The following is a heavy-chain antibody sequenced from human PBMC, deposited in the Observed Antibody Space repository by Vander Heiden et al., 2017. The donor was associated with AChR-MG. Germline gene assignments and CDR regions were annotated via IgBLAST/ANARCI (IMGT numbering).Heavy chain of an antibody. CDR2: ISWNSGSI. Sequence: EVQLVESGGGLVQPGRSLGLSCAASGFTFDDYAMHWVRQAPGKGLEWVSGISWNSGSIGYADSVKGRFTISRDNAKNSLYLQMNSLRAEDTALYYCAKGDGSGWDPGYYGMDVWGQGTTVTVSS. V-gene: IGHV3-9*01. J-gene: IGHJ6*02. CDR3: AKGDGSGWDPGYYGMDV. CDR1: GFTFDDYA. D-gene: IGHD6-19*01.